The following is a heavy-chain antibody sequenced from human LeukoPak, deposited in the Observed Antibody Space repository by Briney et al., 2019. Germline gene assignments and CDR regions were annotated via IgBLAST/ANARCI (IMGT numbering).Heavy chain of an antibody. CDR2: IYHSGST. CDR3: ARVGGYDWVLDY. V-gene: IGHV4-38-2*01. D-gene: IGHD5-12*01. Sequence: SETLSLTCAVSGYSLSSGYYWGWIRQPPGKGLEWIGSIYHSGSTYYNPSLKSRVTISVDTSKNQLSLKLSSVTAGDTAVYYCARVGGYDWVLDYWGQGTLVTVSS. J-gene: IGHJ4*02. CDR1: GYSLSSGYY.